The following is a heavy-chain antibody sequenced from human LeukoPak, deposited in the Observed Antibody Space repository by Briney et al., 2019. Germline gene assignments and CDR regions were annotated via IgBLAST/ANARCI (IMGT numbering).Heavy chain of an antibody. CDR3: AKDHHSGSGNYFTHFDC. CDR1: GFTFSSYA. V-gene: IGHV3-23*01. J-gene: IGHJ4*02. Sequence: GGSLRLSCAASGFTFSSYAMSWVRQAPGKGLEWVSAISGGGTYTYYADSVKGRFTISRDNSKHTLFQQMTYLRGEDRAVYYCAKDHHSGSGNYFTHFDCWGQGTLVTVSS. D-gene: IGHD3-10*01. CDR2: ISGGGTYT.